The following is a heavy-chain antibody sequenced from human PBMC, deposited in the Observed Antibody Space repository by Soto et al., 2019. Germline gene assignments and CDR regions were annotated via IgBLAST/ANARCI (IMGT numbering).Heavy chain of an antibody. V-gene: IGHV1-69*13. J-gene: IGHJ5*02. D-gene: IGHD1-26*01. CDR3: ASRVGGYFWWFDP. Sequence: ASVKVSCKASGGTFSSYAISWVRQAPGQGLEWMGGIIPIFGTANYAQKFQGRVTITADESTSTAYMELSSLRSEDTAVYYCASRVGGYFWWFDPWGQGTLVTVSS. CDR1: GGTFSSYA. CDR2: IIPIFGTA.